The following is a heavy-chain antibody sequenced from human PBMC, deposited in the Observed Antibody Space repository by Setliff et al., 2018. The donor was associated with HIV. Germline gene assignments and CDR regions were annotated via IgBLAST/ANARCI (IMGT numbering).Heavy chain of an antibody. CDR3: ARCPSPPYCTSTTCYVDYYYMDV. CDR1: GGSITSYY. Sequence: SETLSLTCTVSGGSITSYYWIWIRQSPGKGLEWIGYIYYSGDTNYNPSLKSRVTMSVDTSKNQFSLKLSSVAAADTAVYYCARCPSPPYCTSTTCYVDYYYMDVWGKGTTVTVSS. CDR2: IYYSGDT. J-gene: IGHJ6*03. V-gene: IGHV4-59*01. D-gene: IGHD2-2*01.